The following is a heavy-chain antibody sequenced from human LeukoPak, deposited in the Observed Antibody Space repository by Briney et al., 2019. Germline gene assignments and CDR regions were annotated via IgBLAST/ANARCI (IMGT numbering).Heavy chain of an antibody. Sequence: PGGSLRLSCAASGFTVSSNYMSWVRQAPGKGLEWVSVIYSGGSTYYADSVEGRFTISRDNSKNTLYLQMNSLRAEDTAVYYCASSLGGATTFDYWGQGTLVTVSS. V-gene: IGHV3-66*01. CDR3: ASSLGGATTFDY. CDR1: GFTVSSNY. CDR2: IYSGGST. J-gene: IGHJ4*02. D-gene: IGHD1-26*01.